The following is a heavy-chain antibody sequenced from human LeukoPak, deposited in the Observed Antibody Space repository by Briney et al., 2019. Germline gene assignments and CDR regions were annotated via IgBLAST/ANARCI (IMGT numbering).Heavy chain of an antibody. CDR1: GITLSNYG. V-gene: IGHV3-23*01. Sequence: PGGSLRLSCAVSGITLSNYGMSWVRQAPGKGLEWVAGISGSGGSTNYADSVEGRFTISRDNLKNTLYLQMHSLRAEDTAVYFCAKRGVVIRVILVGFHKEANYFDSWGQGALVTVSS. J-gene: IGHJ4*02. D-gene: IGHD3-22*01. CDR3: AKRGVVIRVILVGFHKEANYFDS. CDR2: ISGSGGST.